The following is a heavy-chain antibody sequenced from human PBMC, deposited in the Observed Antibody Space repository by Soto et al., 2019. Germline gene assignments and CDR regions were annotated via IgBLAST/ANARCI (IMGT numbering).Heavy chain of an antibody. CDR1: GFTFSNAW. D-gene: IGHD2-15*01. Sequence: EVQLVESGGGLVKPGGSLRLPCAASGFTFSNAWMSWVRQAPGKGLEWVGRIKSKTDGGTTDYAAPVKGRFTISRDDSKNTLYLQMNSLKTEDTAVYYCTTRVATILSGMDVWGQGTTVTVSS. CDR2: IKSKTDGGTT. V-gene: IGHV3-15*01. J-gene: IGHJ6*02. CDR3: TTRVATILSGMDV.